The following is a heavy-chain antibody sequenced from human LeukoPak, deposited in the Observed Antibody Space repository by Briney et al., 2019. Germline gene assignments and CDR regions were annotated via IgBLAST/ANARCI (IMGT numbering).Heavy chain of an antibody. Sequence: GGSLRLSCAASGFTVSSNYMSWVRQAPGKGLEWVSVIYSCGRTYYTDSIKGRFTISRDSSKSTLYFQMNSLRAEDTAVYYCAKSIGAAADDAFDIWGQGTMVTVSS. CDR3: AKSIGAAADDAFDI. CDR2: IYSCGRT. D-gene: IGHD6-13*01. V-gene: IGHV3-53*01. CDR1: GFTVSSNY. J-gene: IGHJ3*02.